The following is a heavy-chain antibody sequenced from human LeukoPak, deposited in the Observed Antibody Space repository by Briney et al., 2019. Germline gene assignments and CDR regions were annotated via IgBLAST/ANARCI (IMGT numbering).Heavy chain of an antibody. J-gene: IGHJ4*02. V-gene: IGHV3-53*01. Sequence: PGGSLRLSCAASGFTVSSNYISWVRQAPGKGLEWVSIIYSGGTTYYADSVKGRFTISRDNSKNTLYLQMNSLRAEDTAVYYCARAVGGYYFDYWGQGTLVTVSS. CDR1: GFTVSSNY. CDR3: ARAVGGYYFDY. D-gene: IGHD2-2*01. CDR2: IYSGGTT.